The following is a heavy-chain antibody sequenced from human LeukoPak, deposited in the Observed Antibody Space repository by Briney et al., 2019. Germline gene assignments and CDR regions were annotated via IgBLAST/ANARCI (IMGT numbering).Heavy chain of an antibody. J-gene: IGHJ3*02. V-gene: IGHV3-30*04. CDR2: ISYDGSET. D-gene: IGHD3-10*01. Sequence: GGSLRLSCAASGFNFNSYAVHWVRQAPGKGLEWVAFISYDGSETYHADSVKGRFTISRDTSKTTLYLQMNSLRAEDTAVYYCATELRILSWGVDAFDIWGQGTMVTVCS. CDR1: GFNFNSYA. CDR3: ATELRILSWGVDAFDI.